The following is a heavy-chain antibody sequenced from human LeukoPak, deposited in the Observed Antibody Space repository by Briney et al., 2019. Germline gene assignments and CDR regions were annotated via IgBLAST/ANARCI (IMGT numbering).Heavy chain of an antibody. D-gene: IGHD5-18*01. CDR1: GFTFSSYW. CDR2: IKQDGSDT. V-gene: IGHV3-7*01. CDR3: ASGPDTVWGLL. Sequence: PGVSLRLSCAASGFTFSSYWMSWLRQAPGKGLEWVANIKQDGSDTYYVDSVKGRFTISRDNAKNSLYLQMNSLRAEDTAVYYCASGPDTVWGLLWGQGTLVTVSS. J-gene: IGHJ4*02.